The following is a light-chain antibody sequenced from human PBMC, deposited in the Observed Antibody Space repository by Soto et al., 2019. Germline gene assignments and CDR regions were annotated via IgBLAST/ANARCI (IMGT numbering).Light chain of an antibody. CDR2: GAC. CDR1: QSVSSSY. Sequence: EIVLTQSPGTLSLSPGERATLSCRASQSVSSSYLAWYQQKPGQAPRLLIYGACSRATGIPDRFSGSGSGTDFTLCISRLEPEDFAVYYCQQYDSSPPYTFGQGTTLESK. V-gene: IGKV3-20*01. CDR3: QQYDSSPPYT. J-gene: IGKJ2*01.